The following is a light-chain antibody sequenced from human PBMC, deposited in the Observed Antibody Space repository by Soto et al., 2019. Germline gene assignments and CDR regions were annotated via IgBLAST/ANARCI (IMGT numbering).Light chain of an antibody. CDR3: SSYTSDNRDYV. CDR1: SSDVGAYTS. J-gene: IGLJ1*01. CDR2: EVN. V-gene: IGLV2-14*01. Sequence: SVLTQPASVSGSPGQSITISCTGTSSDVGAYTSVSWYQHHPGKAPKVMIYEVNKRPSGISNRFSGSKSVNTASLTISGLQPEDEAHYYCSSYTSDNRDYVFGTGTKVTV.